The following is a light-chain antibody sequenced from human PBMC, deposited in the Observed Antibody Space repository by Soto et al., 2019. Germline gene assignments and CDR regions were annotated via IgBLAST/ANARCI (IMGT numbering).Light chain of an antibody. Sequence: EIVLTQSPGSLSLSLGERATLSCRASQSVDSAFFAWYQQKPGQPPRLLINGASRRATGIPDRFSGSGSGTDFSLTISRLEPEDFAVYYCQQYASSVTFGQGTKVGI. CDR1: QSVDSAF. CDR3: QQYASSVT. V-gene: IGKV3-20*01. CDR2: GAS. J-gene: IGKJ1*01.